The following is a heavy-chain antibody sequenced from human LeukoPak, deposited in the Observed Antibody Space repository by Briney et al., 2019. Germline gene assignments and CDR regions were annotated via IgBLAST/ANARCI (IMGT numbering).Heavy chain of an antibody. CDR2: ISGDGGST. V-gene: IGHV3-43*02. Sequence: PGGSLRLSCAASGFTFDDYAMHWVRQAPGKGLEWVSLISGDGGSTYYADSVKGRFTISRDNSKNSLYLQMNSLRTEDTALYYRAKDLAADGYFDYWGQGTLVTVSS. D-gene: IGHD6-25*01. CDR3: AKDLAADGYFDY. J-gene: IGHJ4*02. CDR1: GFTFDDYA.